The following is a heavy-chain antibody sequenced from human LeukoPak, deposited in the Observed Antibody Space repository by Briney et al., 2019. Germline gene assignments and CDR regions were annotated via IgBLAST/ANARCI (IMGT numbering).Heavy chain of an antibody. CDR1: GFTFSSYA. V-gene: IGHV3-23*01. Sequence: PGGSLRLSCAASGFTFSSYAMSWVRQAPGKGLEWVSVISGSGDSTYYADSVKGRFTISRDTSKKTLYLQMNSLRAEDTAVYYCAKYGVGTTVTPGGRFDYWGQGTLVTVSS. CDR3: AKYGVGTTVTPGGRFDY. D-gene: IGHD4-17*01. J-gene: IGHJ4*02. CDR2: ISGSGDST.